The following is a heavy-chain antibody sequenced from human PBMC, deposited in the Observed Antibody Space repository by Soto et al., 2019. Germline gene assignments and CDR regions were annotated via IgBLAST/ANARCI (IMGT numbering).Heavy chain of an antibody. Sequence: EVQLVESGGGLVKPGGSLRLSCAASGFTFSNAWMSWVRQAPGKGLEWVGRIKSKTDGGTTDYAAPVKGRFTISRDDSKNTLYLQLNSLKTEDTAGYYCTTDPPPDCSLYYYYYYMDVWGKGTTVTVSS. CDR2: IKSKTDGGTT. V-gene: IGHV3-15*01. J-gene: IGHJ6*03. CDR3: TTDPPPDCSLYYYYYYMDV. CDR1: GFTFSNAW. D-gene: IGHD2-15*01.